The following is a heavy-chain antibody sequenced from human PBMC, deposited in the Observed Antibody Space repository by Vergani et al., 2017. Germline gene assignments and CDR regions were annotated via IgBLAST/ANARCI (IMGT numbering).Heavy chain of an antibody. J-gene: IGHJ2*01. Sequence: QVQLVQSGAEVKKPGSSVKVSCKASGGTFSSYAISWVRQAPGQGLEWMGGIIPIFGIANYAQKFRGRVTITADKSTSTAYMELSSLRSEDTAVYYCASLYCSGGSCSKGYFDLWGRGTLVTVSS. CDR3: ASLYCSGGSCSKGYFDL. CDR1: GGTFSSYA. V-gene: IGHV1-69*17. CDR2: IIPIFGIA. D-gene: IGHD2-15*01.